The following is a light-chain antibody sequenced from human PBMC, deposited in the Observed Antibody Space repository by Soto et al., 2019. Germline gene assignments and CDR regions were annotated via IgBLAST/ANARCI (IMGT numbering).Light chain of an antibody. V-gene: IGKV3-20*01. J-gene: IGKJ5*01. Sequence: DIVLTQSPGTLSLSPGEGATLSCRASHTITSNYLVWYQQRPGQAPRLLIYGASSRATGIPDRFSGSGSGRDFTLTISRLEPADFAVYYCQQYGTSPITFGQGTRLEIK. CDR2: GAS. CDR3: QQYGTSPIT. CDR1: HTITSNY.